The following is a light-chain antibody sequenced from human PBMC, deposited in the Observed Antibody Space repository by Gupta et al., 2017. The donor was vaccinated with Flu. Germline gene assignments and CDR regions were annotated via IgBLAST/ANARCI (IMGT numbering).Light chain of an antibody. Sequence: PSSVSASVGYRVTITCRANLEMKNDVGWYQQKPGKDHHLLIFAASRVKSGVPSSFSGTGAGTEFTLTINGRQPEDFATYYCRQKCFFPRPFGQGT. CDR2: AAS. CDR1: LEMKND. V-gene: IGKV1-6*02. CDR3: RQKCFFPRP. J-gene: IGKJ1*01.